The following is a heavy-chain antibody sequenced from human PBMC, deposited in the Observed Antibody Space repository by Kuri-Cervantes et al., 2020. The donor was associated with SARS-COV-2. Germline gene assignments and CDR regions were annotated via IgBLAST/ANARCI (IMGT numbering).Heavy chain of an antibody. D-gene: IGHD3-3*01. J-gene: IGHJ5*02. CDR1: GGSFSGYY. CDR2: ISHSGST. Sequence: SQTLSLTCAVYGGSFSGYYWSWIRQSPGKGLEWIGEISHSGSTNYNSSLKSRVTISIDTSKNQFSLRLSSVTAADTAVYFCARGCNRITIFGVVNIPAAENWFDPWGLGTLVTVSS. CDR3: ARGCNRITIFGVVNIPAAENWFDP. V-gene: IGHV4-34*01.